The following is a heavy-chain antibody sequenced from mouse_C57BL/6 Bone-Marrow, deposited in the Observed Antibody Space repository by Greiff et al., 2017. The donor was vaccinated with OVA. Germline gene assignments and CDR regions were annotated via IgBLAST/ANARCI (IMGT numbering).Heavy chain of an antibody. Sequence: QVQLQQPGAELVKPGASVKLSCKASGYTFTSYCITWVNQRPGQGLEWIGDICPGSGSTNYNEKFKSKATLTVATSSSTAYMQLSSRTSGDSAVYYCTEATNYWGQGTTLTVSS. CDR3: TEATNY. CDR2: ICPGSGST. CDR1: GYTFTSYC. V-gene: IGHV1-55*01. J-gene: IGHJ2*01. D-gene: IGHD1-1*01.